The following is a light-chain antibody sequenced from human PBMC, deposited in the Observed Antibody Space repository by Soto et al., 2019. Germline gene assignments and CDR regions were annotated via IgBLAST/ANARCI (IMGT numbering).Light chain of an antibody. CDR3: AAWDDSLSVL. CDR1: SSKIGSNY. CDR2: RNN. J-gene: IGLJ2*01. Sequence: QSVLTQPPSASGTPGQRVTISCSGSSSKIGSNYVYWYQQLPGTAPKLLIYRNNQRPSGVPDRFSGSKSGTSASLAISGLGSEDEADYYCAAWDDSLSVLFGGGTKVTVL. V-gene: IGLV1-47*01.